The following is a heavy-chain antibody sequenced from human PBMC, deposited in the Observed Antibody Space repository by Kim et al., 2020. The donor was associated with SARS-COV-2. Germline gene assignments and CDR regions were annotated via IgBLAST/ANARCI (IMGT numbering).Heavy chain of an antibody. CDR3: AIIAAAGKEINRDGMDV. J-gene: IGHJ6*02. Sequence: GGSLRLSCAASGFTFSSYWMSWVRQAPGKGLEWVANIKQDGSEKYYVDSVKGRFTISRDNAKNSLYLQMNSLRAEDTAVYYCAIIAAAGKEINRDGMDVWGQGTTVTVSS. V-gene: IGHV3-7*03. CDR1: GFTFSSYW. CDR2: IKQDGSEK. D-gene: IGHD6-13*01.